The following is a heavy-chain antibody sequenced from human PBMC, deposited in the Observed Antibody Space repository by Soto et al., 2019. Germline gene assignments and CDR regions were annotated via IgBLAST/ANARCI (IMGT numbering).Heavy chain of an antibody. V-gene: IGHV1-69*08. CDR2: IIPILGIA. J-gene: IGHJ6*02. Sequence: QVQLVQSGAEVKKPGSSVKVSCKASGGTFSSYTISWVRQAPGQGLEWMGRIIPILGIANYAQKFQGRVTITADKSTSTAYMELSSLRSEDTAVYYCARDRYYDSSGYYSYYYYYGMDVWGQGTTVTDSS. CDR1: GGTFSSYT. CDR3: ARDRYYDSSGYYSYYYYYGMDV. D-gene: IGHD3-22*01.